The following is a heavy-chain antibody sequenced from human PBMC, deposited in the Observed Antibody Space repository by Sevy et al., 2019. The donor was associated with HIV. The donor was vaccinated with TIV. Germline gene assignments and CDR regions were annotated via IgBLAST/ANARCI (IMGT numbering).Heavy chain of an antibody. CDR1: GFTFSNTW. Sequence: GGSLRLSCAASGFTFSNTWISWVRQAPGKGLELVGRIKSENDGGTTDYAAPVIGRFTISRDDSKSTLYLRMNSLKIEDTAVYYCTTMGWHGGFHIWGQGTMVTVSS. J-gene: IGHJ3*02. V-gene: IGHV3-15*01. CDR3: TTMGWHGGFHI. D-gene: IGHD4-17*01. CDR2: IKSENDGGTT.